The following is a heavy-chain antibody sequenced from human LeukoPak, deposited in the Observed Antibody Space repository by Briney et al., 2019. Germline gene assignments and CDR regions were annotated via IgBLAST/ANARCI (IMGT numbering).Heavy chain of an antibody. V-gene: IGHV3-30*04. J-gene: IGHJ6*03. CDR2: ISYDGSNK. CDR3: SREGDSYYYYMDV. D-gene: IGHD1-26*01. CDR1: GFTFSGSA. Sequence: GGSLRLSCAASGFTFSGSAMHWVRQAPGKGLEWVAVISYDGSNKYYADSVKGRFTISRDNSKNTLYLQMNSLRAEDTAVYYSSREGDSYYYYMDVWGKGTTVTVSS.